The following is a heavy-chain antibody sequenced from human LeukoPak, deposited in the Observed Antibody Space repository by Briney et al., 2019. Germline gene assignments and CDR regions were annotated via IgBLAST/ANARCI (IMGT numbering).Heavy chain of an antibody. J-gene: IGHJ5*02. V-gene: IGHV3-30*01. CDR3: ARGHFDWLSPTYNWFDP. CDR2: XSYDGSNK. Sequence: XSYDGSNKYYADSVKGRFTISRDNSKNTLYLQMNSLRAEDTAVYYCARGHFDWLSPTYNWFDPWGQGTLVTVSS. D-gene: IGHD3-9*01.